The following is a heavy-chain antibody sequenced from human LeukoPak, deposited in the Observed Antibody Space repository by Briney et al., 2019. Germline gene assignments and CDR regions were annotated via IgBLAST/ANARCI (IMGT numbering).Heavy chain of an antibody. Sequence: GGSLRLSCAASGFTFSSYGMHWVRQAPGKGLEWVAFIRYDGSNKYYADSVKGRFTISRDNSKNTLYLRMNSLRAEDTAVYYCARDYYGSGSYHHNWFDPWGQGTLVTVSS. J-gene: IGHJ5*02. CDR1: GFTFSSYG. V-gene: IGHV3-30*02. CDR2: IRYDGSNK. D-gene: IGHD3-10*01. CDR3: ARDYYGSGSYHHNWFDP.